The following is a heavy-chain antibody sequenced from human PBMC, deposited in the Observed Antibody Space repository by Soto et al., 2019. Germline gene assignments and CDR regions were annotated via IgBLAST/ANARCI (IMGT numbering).Heavy chain of an antibody. CDR3: ARHMRDYYGSGSYYFDY. V-gene: IGHV5-10-1*01. Sequence: GESLKISCKGSGYSFTSYWISWVRQMPGKGLEWMGRIDPSDSYTNYSPSFQGHVTISADKSISTAYLQWSSLKASDTAMYYCARHMRDYYGSGSYYFDYWGQGTLVTVSS. D-gene: IGHD3-10*01. CDR2: IDPSDSYT. CDR1: GYSFTSYW. J-gene: IGHJ4*02.